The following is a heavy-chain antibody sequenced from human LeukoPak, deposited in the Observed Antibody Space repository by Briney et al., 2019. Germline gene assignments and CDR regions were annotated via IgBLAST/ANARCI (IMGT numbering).Heavy chain of an antibody. CDR1: GFTFSTYG. D-gene: IGHD3-10*01. J-gene: IGHJ4*02. CDR2: ISGSGEST. CDR3: ASGQTLVRD. Sequence: GGSLRLSCAASGFTFSTYGMIWVRQAPGKGLEWVSSISGSGESTNYADSVKGRFTISRDNSQNTLYPQMNSLRVEDTAVHYCASGQTLVRDWGQGTLVTVSS. V-gene: IGHV3-23*01.